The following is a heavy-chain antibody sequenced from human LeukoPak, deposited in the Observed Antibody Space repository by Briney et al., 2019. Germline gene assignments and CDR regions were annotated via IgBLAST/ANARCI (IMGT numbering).Heavy chain of an antibody. CDR3: ARRLPVWFGEYPLDY. Sequence: GGSLRLSCAASGFTFSSYSMNWVRQAPGKGLEWVLSISSSSSYIYYADSVEGRFTISRDNAKNSLYLQMNSLRAEDTAVYYCARRLPVWFGEYPLDYWGQGTLVTVSS. CDR2: ISSSSSYI. J-gene: IGHJ4*02. D-gene: IGHD3-10*01. V-gene: IGHV3-21*01. CDR1: GFTFSSYS.